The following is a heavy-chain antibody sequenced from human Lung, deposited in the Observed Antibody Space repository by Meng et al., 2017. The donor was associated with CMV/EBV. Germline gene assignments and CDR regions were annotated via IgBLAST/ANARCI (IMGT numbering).Heavy chain of an antibody. D-gene: IGHD6-19*01. J-gene: IGHJ6*01. CDR1: GGTFRSYA. CDR3: ARVAFYPSSDEYPPDHYYYGMDV. Sequence: SVKVSXKASGGTFRSYAVNWVRLAPGQGLEWMGGIIPLFGTPTYAQKFQGRVTISADKVTGTAYMELSRLRSDDTAIYYCARVAFYPSSDEYPPDHYYYGMDVWGQGNXVNGCS. CDR2: IIPLFGTP. V-gene: IGHV1-69*06.